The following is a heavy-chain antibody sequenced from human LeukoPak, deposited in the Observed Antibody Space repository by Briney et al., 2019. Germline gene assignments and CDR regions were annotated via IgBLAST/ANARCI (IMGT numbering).Heavy chain of an antibody. V-gene: IGHV3-30-3*01. CDR3: ARANYYGSGSYQY. CDR1: GFTFSSYA. CDR2: ISYDGSNK. J-gene: IGHJ4*02. Sequence: PGGSLRLSCAASGFTFSSYAMHWVRQAPGKGLEWVAVISYDGSNKYYADSVKGRFTISRDNAKNSLYLQMNSLRAEDTAVYYCARANYYGSGSYQYWGQGTLVTVSS. D-gene: IGHD3-10*01.